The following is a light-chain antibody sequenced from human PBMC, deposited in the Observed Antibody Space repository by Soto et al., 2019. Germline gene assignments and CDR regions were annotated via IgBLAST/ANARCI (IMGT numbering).Light chain of an antibody. J-gene: IGKJ4*01. CDR1: QSVSIN. V-gene: IGKV3-15*01. CDR2: GAS. CDR3: QQYNNWPPLT. Sequence: EIVLTHSPGTLSFSPGERATLSFRAIQSVSINLAWYQQKPGQAPRLLIYGASTRATGIPARFSGSGSGTEFTLTISSLQSEDFAVYYCQQYNNWPPLTFGGGTKVDIK.